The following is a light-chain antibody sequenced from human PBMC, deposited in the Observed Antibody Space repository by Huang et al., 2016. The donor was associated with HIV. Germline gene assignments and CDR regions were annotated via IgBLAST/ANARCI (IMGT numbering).Light chain of an antibody. V-gene: IGKV4-1*01. J-gene: IGKJ1*01. CDR2: GAS. Sequence: DIVMTQSPDSLAVSLGERATINCKSNQTVLYSSNNKNYLAWYQQKPGQPPKLLIYGASTREAGVPDRFSGSGSGTDFTLTISSLQAADVAVYYCHQYYRSPWTFGQGTKVEIK. CDR3: HQYYRSPWT. CDR1: QTVLYSSNNKNY.